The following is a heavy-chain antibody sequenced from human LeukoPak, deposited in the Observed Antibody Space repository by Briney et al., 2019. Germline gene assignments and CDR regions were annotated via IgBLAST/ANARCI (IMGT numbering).Heavy chain of an antibody. CDR3: TKAGVVGAKAGFDN. CDR1: GFSFSSYS. CDR2: IDSSSNYI. J-gene: IGHJ4*02. D-gene: IGHD1-26*01. V-gene: IGHV3-21*01. Sequence: GGSLRLSCAASGFSFSSYSMNWVRQPPGKGLEWVSSIDSSSNYIFYADSVKGRFTISRDNAKNSLDLQMNNLRDEDTAIYYCTKAGVVGAKAGFDNWGQRTLVTVSS.